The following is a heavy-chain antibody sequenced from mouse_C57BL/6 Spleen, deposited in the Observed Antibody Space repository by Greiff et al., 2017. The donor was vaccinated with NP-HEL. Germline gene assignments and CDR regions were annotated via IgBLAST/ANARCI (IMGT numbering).Heavy chain of an antibody. J-gene: IGHJ2*01. CDR2: IYPGDGDT. Sequence: QVQLQQSGPELVKPGASVKISCKASGYAFSSSWLNWVKQRPGKGLEWIGRIYPGDGDTNYNGKFKGKATLTADKSSSTADMQHSSQTSEDSAVYFCARLGYSNYDFDYWGQGTTLTVSS. D-gene: IGHD2-5*01. V-gene: IGHV1-82*01. CDR1: GYAFSSSW. CDR3: ARLGYSNYDFDY.